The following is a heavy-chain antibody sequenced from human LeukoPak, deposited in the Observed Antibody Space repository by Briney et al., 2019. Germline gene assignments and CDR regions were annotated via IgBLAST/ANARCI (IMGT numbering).Heavy chain of an antibody. CDR3: AKGSITMVRGVLNWFDP. V-gene: IGHV3-7*03. J-gene: IGHJ5*02. D-gene: IGHD3-10*01. Sequence: GGSLRLSCAASGFTFSSYWMSWVRQAPGKGLEWVANIKQDGSEKYYVDSVKGRFTISRDNAKNSLYLQMNSLRAEDTALYYCAKGSITMVRGVLNWFDPWGQGTLVTVSS. CDR2: IKQDGSEK. CDR1: GFTFSSYW.